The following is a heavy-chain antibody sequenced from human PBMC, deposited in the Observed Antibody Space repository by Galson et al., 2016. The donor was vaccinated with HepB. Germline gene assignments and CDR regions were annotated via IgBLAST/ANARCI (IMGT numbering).Heavy chain of an antibody. CDR1: EYSFSSYY. J-gene: IGHJ3*01. D-gene: IGHD3-10*01. Sequence: SVKVSCKASEYSFSSYYFHWVRQAPGQGLEWMGIINPSGDSTSYAQKIQGRVTMTRDTSTSTVHMELSSLRSEDTAVYYCASAGVTPWDAFDLWGQGTVVTVSS. V-gene: IGHV1-46*01. CDR2: INPSGDST. CDR3: ASAGVTPWDAFDL.